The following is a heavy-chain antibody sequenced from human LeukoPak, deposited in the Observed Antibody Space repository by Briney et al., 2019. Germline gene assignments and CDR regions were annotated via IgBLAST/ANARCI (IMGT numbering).Heavy chain of an antibody. J-gene: IGHJ6*02. CDR2: INAGNGNT. V-gene: IGHV1-3*01. CDR3: ARSRGHQLLYYYYGMDV. Sequence: ASVKVSCKASGYTSTSYAMHWVRQAPGQRLEWMGWINAGNGNTKYSQKFQGRVTITRDTSASTAYMELSSLRSEDTAVYYCARSRGHQLLYYYYGMDVWGQGTTVTVSS. D-gene: IGHD2-2*01. CDR1: GYTSTSYA.